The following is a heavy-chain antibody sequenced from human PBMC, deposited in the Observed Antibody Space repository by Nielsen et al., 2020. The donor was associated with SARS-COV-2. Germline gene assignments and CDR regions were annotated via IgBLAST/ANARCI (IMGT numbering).Heavy chain of an antibody. CDR2: IYSGGRT. D-gene: IGHD3-16*01. J-gene: IGHJ4*02. CDR3: RISALGAGRDYLDY. V-gene: IGHV3-NL1*01. CDR1: GFTFSSYG. Sequence: GESLKISCAASGFTFSSYGMHWVRQAPGKGLEWVSIIYSGGRTHYADSVKGRFTISRDNSKKTLYLQMNSLRAEDTAVYYCRISALGAGRDYLDYWGQGTLVTVSS.